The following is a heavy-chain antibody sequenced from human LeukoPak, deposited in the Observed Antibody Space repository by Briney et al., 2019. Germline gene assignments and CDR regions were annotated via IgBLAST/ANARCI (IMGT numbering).Heavy chain of an antibody. Sequence: SCKASGGTFSSYAMHWVRQVPGKGLEWVAVISYDGYNKYYADSVKGRFTISRDNPKNTLYLQMNSLRADDTAVYYCAKGTTGYSSSWYGGIWGQGTMVTVSS. CDR1: GGTFSSYA. J-gene: IGHJ3*02. D-gene: IGHD6-13*01. CDR3: AKGTTGYSSSWYGGI. CDR2: ISYDGYNK. V-gene: IGHV3-30-3*02.